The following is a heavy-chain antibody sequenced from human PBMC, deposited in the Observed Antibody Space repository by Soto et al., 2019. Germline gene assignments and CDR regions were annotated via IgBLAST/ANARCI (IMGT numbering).Heavy chain of an antibody. CDR1: GYTFTKNF. Sequence: QVQLVQYGAEVKKPGASVKVSCTASGYTFTKNFLHWVRQAPGQGLEWMGRHNPHSGSADYVQKLQDRVTMTRDTSTSTAFMELRNLRSEDTSVYYCATYHYVGSGYYYPLDYWGQGTLVTVSS. J-gene: IGHJ4*02. CDR2: HNPHSGSA. D-gene: IGHD3-22*01. CDR3: ATYHYVGSGYYYPLDY. V-gene: IGHV1-46*04.